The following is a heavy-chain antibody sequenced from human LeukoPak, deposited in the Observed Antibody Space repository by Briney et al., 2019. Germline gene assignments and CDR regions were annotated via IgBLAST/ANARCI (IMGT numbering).Heavy chain of an antibody. CDR2: IYYSGST. J-gene: IGHJ5*02. Sequence: PSQTLSLTCTVSGGSISSGGYYWSWIRQHPGKGLEWIGYIYYSGSTYYNPSLKSRVTMSRDTSKNQFSLNLNSVTATDTAVYYCARECSSTTCYTRSFDPWGQGTLVTVSS. CDR1: GGSISSGGYY. CDR3: ARECSSTTCYTRSFDP. D-gene: IGHD2-2*02. V-gene: IGHV4-31*03.